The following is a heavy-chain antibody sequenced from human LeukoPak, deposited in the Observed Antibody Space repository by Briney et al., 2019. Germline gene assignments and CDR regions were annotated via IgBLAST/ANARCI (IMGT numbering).Heavy chain of an antibody. J-gene: IGHJ5*02. CDR1: GFTFSSYS. CDR2: ISSSSSYI. V-gene: IGHV3-21*01. Sequence: GGSLRLSCAASGFTFSSYSMNWVRQAPGKGLEWVSSISSSSSYIYYADSVKGRFTISRDNAKNSLYLQINSLRAEDTAVYYCARDHRPCYDYIWGGYRYIGLFDRWGEGPLATVSS. D-gene: IGHD3-16*02. CDR3: ARDHRPCYDYIWGGYRYIGLFDR.